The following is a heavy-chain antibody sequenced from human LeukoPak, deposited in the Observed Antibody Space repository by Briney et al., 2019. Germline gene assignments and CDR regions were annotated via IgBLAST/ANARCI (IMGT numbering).Heavy chain of an antibody. CDR1: GFTFSSSG. CDR2: IGASGGST. D-gene: IGHD3-9*01. CDR3: AKAEGYDILTGLDY. Sequence: GGSLRLSCVASGFTFSSSGMHWVRQAPGKGLEWVSGIGASGGSTYYADSVKGRFTISRDNSKNTLYLQMNSLRTEDTAVYYCAKAEGYDILTGLDYWGQGTLVTVSS. V-gene: IGHV3-23*01. J-gene: IGHJ4*02.